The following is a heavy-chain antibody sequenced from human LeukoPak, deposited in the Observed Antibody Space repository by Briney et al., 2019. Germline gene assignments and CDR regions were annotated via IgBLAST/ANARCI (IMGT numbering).Heavy chain of an antibody. CDR1: GFTFSSYG. Sequence: GGSLRLSCAASGFTFSSYGMHWVRQAPGKGLEWVSAISGSGGSTYYADSVKGRFTISRDNSKNTLYLQMNSLRAEDTAVYYCAKDGGYSYAYFDYWGQGTLVTVSS. CDR3: AKDGGYSYAYFDY. J-gene: IGHJ4*02. D-gene: IGHD5-18*01. V-gene: IGHV3-23*01. CDR2: ISGSGGST.